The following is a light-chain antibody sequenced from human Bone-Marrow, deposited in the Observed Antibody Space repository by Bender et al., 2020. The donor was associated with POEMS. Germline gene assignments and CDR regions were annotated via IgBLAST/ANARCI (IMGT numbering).Light chain of an antibody. V-gene: IGLV3-25*03. CDR2: KTS. J-gene: IGLJ2*01. CDR1: EMPNQH. CDR3: QSADSGATYGL. Sequence: SYELTQPPSVSVSPGQTARITCSGDEMPNQHAYWYQQKPGQAPVLVIYKTSERPSGIPERFSGSLSGTTVTLTIRGVEAEDEADYYCQSADSGATYGLFGGGTKLTVL.